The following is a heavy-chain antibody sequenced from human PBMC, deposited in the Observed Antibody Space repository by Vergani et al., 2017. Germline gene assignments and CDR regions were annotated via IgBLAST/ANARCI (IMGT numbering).Heavy chain of an antibody. V-gene: IGHV3-21*01. J-gene: IGHJ4*02. CDR2: ISSSSSYI. Sequence: EVQLVESGGGLVKPGGSLRLSCAASGFTFSSYSMNWVRQAPGKGLEWVSSISSSSSYIYYADSVKGRFTISRDNAKNSLYLQMSSLIAEDTAVYYCARDGVGYVDIVATIGLDYWGQGTLVTVSS. CDR3: ARDGVGYVDIVATIGLDY. D-gene: IGHD5-12*01. CDR1: GFTFSSYS.